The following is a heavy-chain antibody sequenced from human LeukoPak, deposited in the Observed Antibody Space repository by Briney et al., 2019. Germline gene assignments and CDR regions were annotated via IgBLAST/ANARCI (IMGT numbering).Heavy chain of an antibody. J-gene: IGHJ4*02. V-gene: IGHV3-74*01. CDR1: GFTFSGYW. CDR3: ARTANYFDTSGQDY. Sequence: GGSLRLSCAASGFTFSGYWMHWVRHAPGKGLVWVSRTNRDDSDTSYADSVKGRITISRDKVKSTLYLQMNSLRVEDTAVYYCARTANYFDTSGQDYWGQGTLVTVSS. D-gene: IGHD3-22*01. CDR2: TNRDDSDT.